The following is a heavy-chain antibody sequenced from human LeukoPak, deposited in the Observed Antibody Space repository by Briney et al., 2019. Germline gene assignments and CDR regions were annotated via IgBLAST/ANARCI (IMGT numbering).Heavy chain of an antibody. CDR2: IDKKDNLYAT. CDR1: GFTFSGSA. Sequence: GGSLRLSCAASGFTFSGSAVHWVRQSSGKGLEWVGHIDKKDNLYATAYAESVKGRFTISRDDSKDTAFLHMDSLKTEDTALYYCTRDRGTYNWFDPWGQGTLVTVST. D-gene: IGHD2-15*01. V-gene: IGHV3-73*01. CDR3: TRDRGTYNWFDP. J-gene: IGHJ5*02.